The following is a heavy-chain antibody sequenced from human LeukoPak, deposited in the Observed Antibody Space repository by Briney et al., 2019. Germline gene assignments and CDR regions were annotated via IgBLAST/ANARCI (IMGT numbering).Heavy chain of an antibody. V-gene: IGHV4-34*01. J-gene: IGHJ4*02. CDR3: ARGRRSGRFLEWLLWFFDY. CDR2: INHSGST. Sequence: SETLSLTCAVYGGSFSGYYWSWIRQPPGKGLEWIGEINHSGSTNYNPSLKSRVTISVDTSKNQFSLKLSSVTAADTAVYYCARGRRSGRFLEWLLWFFDYWGQGTLVTVSS. D-gene: IGHD3-3*01. CDR1: GGSFSGYY.